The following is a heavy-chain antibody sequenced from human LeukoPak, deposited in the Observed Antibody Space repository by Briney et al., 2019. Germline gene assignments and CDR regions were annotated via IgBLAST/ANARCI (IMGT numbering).Heavy chain of an antibody. CDR3: ARAPWAQEDYYDISGTFDY. CDR1: GYTFTSYG. CDR2: ISAYNGNT. V-gene: IGHV1-18*01. D-gene: IGHD3-22*01. J-gene: IGHJ4*02. Sequence: ASVKVSCKASGYTFTSYGISWVRQAPGQGLEWMGWISAYNGNTNYAQKLQGRVTMTTDTSTSTAYMELRSLRSDDTAVYYCARAPWAQEDYYDISGTFDYWGQGTLVTVSS.